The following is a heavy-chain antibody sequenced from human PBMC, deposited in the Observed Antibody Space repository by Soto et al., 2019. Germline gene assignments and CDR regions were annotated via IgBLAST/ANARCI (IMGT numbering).Heavy chain of an antibody. Sequence: PSDTLSLTCTVSGGSISSYYWSWIRQPPGKGLEWIGYIYYSGITNYNPSLKSRVAISVDPSKNQFSLKLTSVTAADTAMYYCARPKTLGAAAGKGWFDPWGQGTLVTVSS. J-gene: IGHJ5*02. V-gene: IGHV4-59*08. D-gene: IGHD6-13*01. CDR2: IYYSGIT. CDR1: GGSISSYY. CDR3: ARPKTLGAAAGKGWFDP.